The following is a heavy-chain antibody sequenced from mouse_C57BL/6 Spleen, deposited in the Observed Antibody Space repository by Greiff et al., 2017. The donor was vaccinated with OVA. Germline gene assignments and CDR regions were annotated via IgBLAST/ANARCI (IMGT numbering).Heavy chain of an antibody. CDR1: GYSFTDYN. J-gene: IGHJ4*01. Sequence: VQLKESGPELVKPGASVKISCKASGYSFTDYNMNWVKQSNGKSLEWIGVINPNYGTTSYNQKFKGKATLTVDQSSSTAYMQLNSLTSEDSAVYYCARSSDYDGWYYAMDYWGQGTSVTVSS. CDR2: INPNYGTT. CDR3: ARSSDYDGWYYAMDY. D-gene: IGHD2-4*01. V-gene: IGHV1-39*01.